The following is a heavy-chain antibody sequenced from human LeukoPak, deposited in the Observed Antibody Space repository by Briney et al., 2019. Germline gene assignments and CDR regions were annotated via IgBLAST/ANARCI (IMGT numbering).Heavy chain of an antibody. J-gene: IGHJ3*02. CDR1: GFTFSSYS. CDR2: ISSSSSYI. Sequence: GGSLRLSCAASGFTFSSYSMNWVRQAPGKGLEWVSSISSSSSYIYYADSVKGRFTISRDNAKNSLYLQMNSLRAEDTAVYYCARDVELLDAFDIWGQGTMVTVPS. CDR3: ARDVELLDAFDI. D-gene: IGHD1-26*01. V-gene: IGHV3-21*01.